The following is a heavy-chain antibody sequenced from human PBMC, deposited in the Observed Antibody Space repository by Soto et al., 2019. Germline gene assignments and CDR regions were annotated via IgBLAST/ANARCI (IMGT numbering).Heavy chain of an antibody. D-gene: IGHD3-10*01. Sequence: QVQLVQSGAEVKKPGASVKVSCKASGYAFTSYGISWVRQAPGQGLEWMGWISAYNGNTNYAQKLQGRVSMTTDTSTSTAYMELRSLRSDDTAVYYCARDYYGSGTRTNWFDPWGQGTLVTVSS. V-gene: IGHV1-18*01. CDR2: ISAYNGNT. J-gene: IGHJ5*02. CDR1: GYAFTSYG. CDR3: ARDYYGSGTRTNWFDP.